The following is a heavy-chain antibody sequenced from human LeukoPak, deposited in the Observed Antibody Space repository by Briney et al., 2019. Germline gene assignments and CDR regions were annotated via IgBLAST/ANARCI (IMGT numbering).Heavy chain of an antibody. CDR1: AGSISSSSW. CDR2: IYLYGTT. D-gene: IGHD1-26*01. CDR3: ARFSPKSGSYWTVFVY. V-gene: IGHV4-4*02. J-gene: IGHJ4*02. Sequence: SETLSLTCAVCAGSISSSSWWSWVRQSPVKGLERIGEIYLYGTTNYNPSLKSRVTISVGTSKNQFSLKLSSVTAADTAVYYCARFSPKSGSYWTVFVYWGQRTLVTVSS.